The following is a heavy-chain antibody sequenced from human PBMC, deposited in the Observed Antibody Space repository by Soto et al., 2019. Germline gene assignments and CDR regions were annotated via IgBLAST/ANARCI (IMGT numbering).Heavy chain of an antibody. D-gene: IGHD3-9*01. Sequence: GGSLRLSCAASGFTFNIYAMSWVRQAPGKGVEWVSVIRPRAPTTYYAPSVKGRLTISRDTSKNTPYPQMDSLRAEDTSLYSCAREILGRYFDYSGQGTMGTVSS. CDR2: IRPRAPTT. CDR1: GFTFNIYA. J-gene: IGHJ4*02. V-gene: IGHV3-23*01. CDR3: AREILGRYFDY.